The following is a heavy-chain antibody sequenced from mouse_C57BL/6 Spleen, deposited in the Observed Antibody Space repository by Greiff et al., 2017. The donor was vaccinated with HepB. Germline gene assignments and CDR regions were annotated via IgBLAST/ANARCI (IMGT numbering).Heavy chain of an antibody. D-gene: IGHD4-1*01. Sequence: EVKVVESGPGLAKPSQTLSLTCSVSGYSITSDYWHWIRKFPGNKLEYMGYISYSGSTYYNPSLKSRISITRDTSKNQYYLQLNAVTTEDTATYYCARLTGTGYYFDYWGQGTTLTVSS. CDR1: GYSITSDY. V-gene: IGHV3-8*01. CDR3: ARLTGTGYYFDY. CDR2: ISYSGST. J-gene: IGHJ2*01.